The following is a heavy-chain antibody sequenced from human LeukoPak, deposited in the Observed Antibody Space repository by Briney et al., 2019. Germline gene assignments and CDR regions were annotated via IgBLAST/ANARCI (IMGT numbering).Heavy chain of an antibody. J-gene: IGHJ4*02. V-gene: IGHV3-21*01. D-gene: IGHD3-22*01. CDR3: VRESVYYDSSGYYNVLDY. CDR2: ITSSSDYI. Sequence: PGGSLRLSCAAPGFTFSSHSMKWVRQAPGKGLEWVSVITSSSDYIYYADSLKGRFTVSRDNAKNSLYLQVNSLRAEDTAVYYCVRESVYYDSSGYYNVLDYWGQGTLVTVSS. CDR1: GFTFSSHS.